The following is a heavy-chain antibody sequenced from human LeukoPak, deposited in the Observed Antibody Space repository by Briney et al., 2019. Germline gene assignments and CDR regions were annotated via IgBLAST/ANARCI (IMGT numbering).Heavy chain of an antibody. CDR3: ARVIAAAGTRAGAFDI. CDR1: GYTFTGYY. J-gene: IGHJ3*02. Sequence: ASVKVSRKASGYTFTGYYMHWVRQAPGQGLEWMGWINPNSGGTNYAQKFQGRVTMTRDTSISTAYMELSRLRSDDTAVYYCARVIAAAGTRAGAFDIWGQGTMVTVSS. V-gene: IGHV1-2*02. CDR2: INPNSGGT. D-gene: IGHD6-13*01.